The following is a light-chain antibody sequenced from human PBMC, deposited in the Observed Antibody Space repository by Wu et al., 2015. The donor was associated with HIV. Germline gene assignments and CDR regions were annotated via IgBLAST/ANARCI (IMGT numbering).Light chain of an antibody. CDR1: QSISSY. CDR3: QQYNSYSPT. J-gene: IGKJ4*01. V-gene: IGKV1-5*03. CDR2: KAS. Sequence: DIQMTQSPSSLSASVGDRVTITCRASQSISSYLNWYQQKPGKAPKLLIHKASNLESGVPSRFSGSGSGTEFTLTISSLQPDDFAIYYCQQYNSYSPTFGGGTRVQIK.